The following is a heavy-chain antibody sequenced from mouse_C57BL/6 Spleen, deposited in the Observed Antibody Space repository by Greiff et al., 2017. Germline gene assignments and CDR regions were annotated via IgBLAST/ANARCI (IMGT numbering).Heavy chain of an antibody. CDR1: GFTFSSYA. Sequence: EVQLVESGDGLVKPGASVKLSCAASGFTFSSYAMAWVRQTPGKRLEWVGYISSGVGYIYYDDTVKGRFTISRDKARNTLYLQMSSLKSEDTAMYYCTRDGYGSSYDYALDYWGQGTSVTVSS. CDR3: TRDGYGSSYDYALDY. V-gene: IGHV5-9-1*02. J-gene: IGHJ4*01. D-gene: IGHD1-1*01. CDR2: ISSGVGYI.